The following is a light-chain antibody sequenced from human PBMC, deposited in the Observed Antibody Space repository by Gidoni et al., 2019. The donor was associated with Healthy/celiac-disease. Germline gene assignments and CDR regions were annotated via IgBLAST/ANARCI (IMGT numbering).Light chain of an antibody. CDR2: KAS. CDR3: QQYNSYSYT. V-gene: IGKV1-5*03. Sequence: ETQMTQSPSTLSASVGDRVTITCRASQRMSSWLVWYQQKPGKAPKLLIYKASSLESGVPSRFSGSGSGTEFTLTISSLQPDDFATYYCQQYNSYSYTFGQGTKLEIK. J-gene: IGKJ2*01. CDR1: QRMSSW.